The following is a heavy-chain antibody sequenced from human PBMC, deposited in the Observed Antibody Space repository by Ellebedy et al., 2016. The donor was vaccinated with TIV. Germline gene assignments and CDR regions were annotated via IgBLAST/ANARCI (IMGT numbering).Heavy chain of an antibody. V-gene: IGHV3-23*01. CDR1: GLTFSSHA. CDR3: ARDPVGVGPAFDV. CDR2: ITESGGNT. D-gene: IGHD4-23*01. Sequence: PGGSLRLSCAASGLTFSSHAMSWVRQAPGKGLEWVSSITESGGNTYYADSVKGRFTISRDNSKDTLFLQMNSLRAEDKAIYFCARDPVGVGPAFDVWGQGTMVTVSS. J-gene: IGHJ3*01.